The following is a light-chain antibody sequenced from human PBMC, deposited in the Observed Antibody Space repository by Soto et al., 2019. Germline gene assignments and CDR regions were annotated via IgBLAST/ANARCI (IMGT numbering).Light chain of an antibody. V-gene: IGKV1-33*01. CDR1: QNIRTY. J-gene: IGKJ5*01. CDR2: SAS. Sequence: IKMSQSPSSLSASIGDRVTITCRASQNIRTYLNWYQQKPGRAPKLLIHSASNLEAGVPSRFRGSGSGTDFTFTISRLQPEDIATYYCQQYENLPTFGQGTLLEIK. CDR3: QQYENLPT.